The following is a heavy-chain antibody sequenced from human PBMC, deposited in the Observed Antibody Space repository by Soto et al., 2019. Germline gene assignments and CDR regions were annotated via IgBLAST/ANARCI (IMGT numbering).Heavy chain of an antibody. CDR1: GGSISSYY. Sequence: SETPSLTCTVSGGSISSYYWSWIRQPPGKGLEWIGYIYYSGSTNYNPSLKSRVTISVDTSKNQFSLKLSSVTAADTAVYYCARNGYNSDYYFDYWGQGTLVTVSS. V-gene: IGHV4-59*08. CDR2: IYYSGST. CDR3: ARNGYNSDYYFDY. J-gene: IGHJ4*02. D-gene: IGHD1-1*01.